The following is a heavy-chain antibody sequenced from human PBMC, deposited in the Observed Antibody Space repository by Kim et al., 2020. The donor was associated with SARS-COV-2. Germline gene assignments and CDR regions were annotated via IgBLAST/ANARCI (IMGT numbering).Heavy chain of an antibody. V-gene: IGHV1-2*02. D-gene: IGHD6-19*01. CDR3: ARAGYSSGWYAVGGYFDY. J-gene: IGHJ4*02. Sequence: ASVKVSCKASGYTFTGYYMHWVRQAPGQGLEWMGWINPNSGGTNYAQKFQGRVTMTRDTSISTAYMELSRLRSDDTAVYYCARAGYSSGWYAVGGYFDYWGQGTLVTVSS. CDR1: GYTFTGYY. CDR2: INPNSGGT.